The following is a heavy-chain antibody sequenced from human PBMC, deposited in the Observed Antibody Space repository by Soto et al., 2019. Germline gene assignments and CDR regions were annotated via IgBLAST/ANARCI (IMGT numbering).Heavy chain of an antibody. CDR2: IIPIFGTA. V-gene: IGHV1-69*13. Sequence: SVKVSCKASGGTFSSYAISWVRQAPGQGLEWMGGIIPIFGTANYAQKFQGRVTITADESTSTAYMELSSLRSEDTAVYYCARDRRGIKIFGVAPHAFDIWGQGTMVTVSS. CDR1: GGTFSSYA. CDR3: ARDRRGIKIFGVAPHAFDI. D-gene: IGHD3-3*01. J-gene: IGHJ3*02.